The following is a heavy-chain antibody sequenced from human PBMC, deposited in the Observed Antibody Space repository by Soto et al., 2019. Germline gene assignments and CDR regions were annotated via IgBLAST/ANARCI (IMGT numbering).Heavy chain of an antibody. D-gene: IGHD3-10*01. CDR1: GGSISSGGYY. Sequence: TLSLTCTVSGGSISSGGYYWSWIRQHPGKGLEWIGYIYYSGSTYYNPSLKSRVTISVDTSKNQFSLKLSSVTAADTAVYYCARERMVRGESYTDYWGQGTLVTVSS. CDR3: ARERMVRGESYTDY. V-gene: IGHV4-31*03. CDR2: IYYSGST. J-gene: IGHJ4*02.